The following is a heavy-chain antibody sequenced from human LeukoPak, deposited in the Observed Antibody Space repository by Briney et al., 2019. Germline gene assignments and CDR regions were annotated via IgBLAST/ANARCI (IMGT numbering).Heavy chain of an antibody. Sequence: EPGGSLRFSCAASGLTVSSNYLSWVRQAPGKGLEWVSLIYSDGSTYYADSVRGRFTISRDNSKNTLYLQMNSLRAEDTAVFYCVRPKHSSTSWLHYGMDVWGQGTTVTVSS. V-gene: IGHV3-66*04. CDR1: GLTVSSNY. J-gene: IGHJ6*02. CDR2: IYSDGST. D-gene: IGHD2-2*01. CDR3: VRPKHSSTSWLHYGMDV.